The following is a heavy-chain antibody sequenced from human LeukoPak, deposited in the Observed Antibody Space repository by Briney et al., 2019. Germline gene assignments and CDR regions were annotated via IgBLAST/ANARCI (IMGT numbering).Heavy chain of an antibody. CDR2: ISSSSSYI. CDR1: GFTFSSYS. CDR3: ARAVRIAACSDY. Sequence: GGSLRLSCAASGFTFSSYSMNWVRQAPGKGLEWVSSISSSSSYIYYADSVKGRFTISRDNAKNSLYLQMNSLRAEDTAVYYCARAVRIAACSDYWGQGTLVTVSS. V-gene: IGHV3-21*01. D-gene: IGHD6-13*01. J-gene: IGHJ4*02.